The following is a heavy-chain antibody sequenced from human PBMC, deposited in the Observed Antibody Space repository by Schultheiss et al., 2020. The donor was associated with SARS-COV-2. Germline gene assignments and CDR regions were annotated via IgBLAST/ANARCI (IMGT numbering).Heavy chain of an antibody. CDR3: ARDIWEYSSSSPIGY. Sequence: SQTLSLTCTVSGGSISSYYWSWIRQPPGKGLEWIGEINHSGSTNYNPSLKSRVTISVDTSKNQFSLKLSSVTAADTAVYYCARDIWEYSSSSPIGYWGQGTLVTVSS. V-gene: IGHV4-34*01. D-gene: IGHD6-6*01. CDR2: INHSGST. J-gene: IGHJ4*02. CDR1: GGSISSYY.